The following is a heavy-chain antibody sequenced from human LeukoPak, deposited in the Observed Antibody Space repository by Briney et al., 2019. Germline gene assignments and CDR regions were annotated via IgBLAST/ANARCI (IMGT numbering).Heavy chain of an antibody. Sequence: RTSETLSLTCTVSDNSVSSGSYYWSWIRQPPGKGLEWIGYIYYSGSTNYNPSLKSRVSISVDTSKNQFSLKLNSVTTADTAVYYCARTRFLGGDRCGRFDPWGQGTLVTVSS. D-gene: IGHD3-3*01. J-gene: IGHJ5*02. CDR3: ARTRFLGGDRCGRFDP. CDR2: IYYSGST. V-gene: IGHV4-61*01. CDR1: DNSVSSGSYY.